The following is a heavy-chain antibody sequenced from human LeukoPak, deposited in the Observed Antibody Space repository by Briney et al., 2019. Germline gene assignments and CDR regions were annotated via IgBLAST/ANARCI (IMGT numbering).Heavy chain of an antibody. CDR1: GYTFTSYG. J-gene: IGHJ4*02. D-gene: IGHD2-2*01. CDR3: ARVVHDIVVVPAAATKFDY. CDR2: ISTYNGNT. V-gene: IGHV1-18*01. Sequence: GASVKVSCKASGYTFTSYGISWVRQAPGQGLEWMGCISTYNGNTNYAQKLQGRVTMTTDTSTSTAYMELRSLRSDDTAVYYCARVVHDIVVVPAAATKFDYWGQGALVTVSS.